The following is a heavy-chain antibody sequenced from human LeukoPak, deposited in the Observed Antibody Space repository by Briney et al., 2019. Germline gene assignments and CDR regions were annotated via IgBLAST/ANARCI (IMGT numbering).Heavy chain of an antibody. D-gene: IGHD2-15*01. Sequence: GGSLRLSCAASGFPFSSHAMSWVRQRPGKGLEWVAAISNGKTYYADSVRGRFAISRDDSTNTVYLHMNSLRDEDTALYHCVREAGYCAPVCVKTNWFDPWGQGTLVTVSS. J-gene: IGHJ5*02. CDR1: GFPFSSHA. CDR2: ISNGKT. V-gene: IGHV3-23*01. CDR3: VREAGYCAPVCVKTNWFDP.